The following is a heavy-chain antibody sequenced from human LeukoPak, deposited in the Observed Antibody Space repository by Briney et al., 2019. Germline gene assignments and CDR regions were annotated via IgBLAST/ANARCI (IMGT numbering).Heavy chain of an antibody. Sequence: SETLSLTCSVSGASISGSSYYWSWIRQPPGKGLEWIGYIYYSGSTNYNPSLKSRVTISVDTSKNQFSLKLSSVTAADTAVYYCASRYCSSTSCSHGFDYWGQGTLVTVSS. CDR1: GASISGSSYY. D-gene: IGHD2-2*01. V-gene: IGHV4-61*01. CDR3: ASRYCSSTSCSHGFDY. J-gene: IGHJ4*02. CDR2: IYYSGST.